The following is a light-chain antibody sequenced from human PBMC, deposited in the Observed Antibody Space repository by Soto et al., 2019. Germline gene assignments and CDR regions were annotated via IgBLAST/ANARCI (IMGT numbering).Light chain of an antibody. J-gene: IGLJ3*02. CDR2: RDS. CDR1: NIGSKN. V-gene: IGLV3-9*01. CDR3: QVWASSTARV. Sequence: SYELTQPLSVSVALGQTARITCGGNNIGSKNVHWYQQKPGQAPVLVIYRDSNRPPGIPERFSASNSGNTAPLTISRAHAGDEADYYCQVWASSTARVFGGGTQLTVL.